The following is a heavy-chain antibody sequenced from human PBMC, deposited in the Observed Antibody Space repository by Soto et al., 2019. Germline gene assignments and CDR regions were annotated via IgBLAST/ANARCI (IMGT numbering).Heavy chain of an antibody. V-gene: IGHV5-51*01. D-gene: IGHD2-15*01. J-gene: IGHJ4*02. CDR3: ARPPLPGYSIHFNS. CDR1: GYIFIDYW. CDR2: VYPRDSDT. Sequence: PGESLKISCKASGYIFIDYWIGWVRQMPGKGLEWMRIVYPRDSDTRYSPSFQGQVTISADRSTGTAFLQWRSLKASDTALYYCARPPLPGYSIHFNSWGQGTLVTVSS.